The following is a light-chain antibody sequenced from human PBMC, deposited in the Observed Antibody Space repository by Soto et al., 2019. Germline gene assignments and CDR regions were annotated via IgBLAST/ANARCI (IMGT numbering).Light chain of an antibody. J-gene: IGKJ5*01. CDR2: AAS. CDR3: QHYKNWPPIT. V-gene: IGKV3-15*01. CDR1: QSLGNN. Sequence: EIVMTQSPATLSVSPGERATLSCRASQSLGNNLAWYQQRPGQAPRLLIYAASTRAPGIPARFSGSGSGTEFTLTISSLQSEDFAVYFCQHYKNWPPITFVQGTRLEIK.